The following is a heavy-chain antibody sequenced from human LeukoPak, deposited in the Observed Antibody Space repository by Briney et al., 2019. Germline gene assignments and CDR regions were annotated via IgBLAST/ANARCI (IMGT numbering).Heavy chain of an antibody. CDR3: ARQIGGGWSFDY. V-gene: IGHV3-21*01. J-gene: IGHJ4*02. Sequence: GGSLRLSCAASGFTFSTYNMNWVRQAPGKGLEWVSSISGSSSYIYYADSVKGRFSISRDNAKNSLYLQMNSLRAEDTAVYYCARQIGGGWSFDYWGQGTLVTVSS. CDR1: GFTFSTYN. CDR2: ISGSSSYI. D-gene: IGHD6-19*01.